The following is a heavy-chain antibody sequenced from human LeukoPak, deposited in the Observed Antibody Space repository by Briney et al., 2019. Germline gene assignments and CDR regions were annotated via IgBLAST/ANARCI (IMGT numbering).Heavy chain of an antibody. CDR2: ISSSSSYI. CDR1: GFTFSNYA. J-gene: IGHJ4*02. V-gene: IGHV3-21*01. D-gene: IGHD2-8*02. Sequence: SGGTLRLSCAASGFTFSNYAMNWVRQAPGKGLEWVSSISSSSSYIYYTDSVKGRFTISRDNAKNSLYLQVNSLRAEDMAVYYCATDRGLAWWYYWVQGTLVTVSS. CDR3: ATDRGLAWWYY.